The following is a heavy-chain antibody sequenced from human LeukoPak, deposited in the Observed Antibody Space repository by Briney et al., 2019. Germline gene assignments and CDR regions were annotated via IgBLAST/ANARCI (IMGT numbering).Heavy chain of an antibody. Sequence: ASVKVSCKASGYTFTDYYMHWVRQAPGQGPEWMGWINPKSGGTNYAQKFQGRVTMTRDTSINTAYMELSRLSSDDTAVYYCARGLSYYGSGSYYFDYWGQGTLVIVSS. CDR3: ARGLSYYGSGSYYFDY. CDR1: GYTFTDYY. D-gene: IGHD3-10*01. CDR2: INPKSGGT. J-gene: IGHJ4*02. V-gene: IGHV1-2*02.